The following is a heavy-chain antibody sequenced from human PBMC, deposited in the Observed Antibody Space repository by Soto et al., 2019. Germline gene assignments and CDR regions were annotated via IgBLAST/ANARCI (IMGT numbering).Heavy chain of an antibody. J-gene: IGHJ5*02. V-gene: IGHV4-59*01. CDR1: GGSISSYY. CDR2: IYYSGST. D-gene: IGHD1-26*01. Sequence: PSETLSLTCTVSGGSISSYYWSWIRQPPGKGLEWIGYIYYSGSTNYNPSLKSRVTISVDTSKNQFSLKLSSVTAADTAVYYCAGRKSIPKLSWFDPWGQGTLVTAPQ. CDR3: AGRKSIPKLSWFDP.